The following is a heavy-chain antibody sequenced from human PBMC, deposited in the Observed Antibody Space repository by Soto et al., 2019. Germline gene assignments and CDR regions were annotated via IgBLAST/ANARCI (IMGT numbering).Heavy chain of an antibody. V-gene: IGHV3-30-3*01. CDR1: GFTFSSYA. CDR2: ISYDGSNK. J-gene: IGHJ6*02. D-gene: IGHD1-20*01. Sequence: GGSLRHSCSASGFTFSSYAMHWVRQAAGEVLDWVAVISYDGSNKYYADSVKGRFTISRDNSKNTLYLQMNSLRAEDTAVYYCARDFYNWSSPTPNYYYYVMDVWGQGTTVTVSS. CDR3: ARDFYNWSSPTPNYYYYVMDV.